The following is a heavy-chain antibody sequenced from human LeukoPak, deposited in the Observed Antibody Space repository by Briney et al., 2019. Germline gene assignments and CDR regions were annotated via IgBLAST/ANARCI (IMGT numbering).Heavy chain of an antibody. V-gene: IGHV5-51*01. CDR2: IYPADSAA. D-gene: IGHD6-13*01. CDR1: GYSFTTYW. J-gene: IGHJ2*01. CDR3: ARSIAAAGTSGYFDL. Sequence: GESLKISCKASGYSFTTYWIGWVRPMPGKGLEWMGIIYPADSAAKYSPSFQGQVTISADKSISTAYLQWSSLKASDTAMYYCARSIAAAGTSGYFDLWGRGTLVTVSS.